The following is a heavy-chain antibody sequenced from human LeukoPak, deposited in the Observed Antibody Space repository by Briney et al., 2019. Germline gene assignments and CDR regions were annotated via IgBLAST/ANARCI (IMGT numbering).Heavy chain of an antibody. CDR1: GGSISSSSYY. CDR3: ARVRFNYYDSSGYFDP. D-gene: IGHD3-22*01. V-gene: IGHV4-39*07. CDR2: IYYSGST. J-gene: IGHJ5*02. Sequence: SQTLSLTCTVSGGSISSSSYYWGWIRQPPGKGLEWIGSIYYSGSTYYNPSLKSRVTISLDTSKNQFSLKLSSVTAADTAVYYCARVRFNYYDSSGYFDPWGQGTLVTVSS.